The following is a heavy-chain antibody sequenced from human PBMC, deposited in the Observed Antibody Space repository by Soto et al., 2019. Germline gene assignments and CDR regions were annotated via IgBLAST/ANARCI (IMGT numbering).Heavy chain of an antibody. D-gene: IGHD3-10*01. V-gene: IGHV1-69*02. J-gene: IGHJ4*02. CDR3: ATNYGSGSTHFDN. CDR2: IIPMLGMS. Sequence: QVQLVQSGAEVKTPGSSVKVSCTASGDTFNFYTLSWVRQAPGQGLEWMGRIIPMLGMSNYAQKFQGRVTMIADKSTRTVYMVLSGLRSEATALYYCATNYGSGSTHFDNWGQGTLVTVSS. CDR1: GDTFNFYT.